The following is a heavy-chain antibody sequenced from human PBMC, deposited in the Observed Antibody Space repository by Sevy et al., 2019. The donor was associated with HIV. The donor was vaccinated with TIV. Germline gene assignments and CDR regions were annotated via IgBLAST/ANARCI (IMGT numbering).Heavy chain of an antibody. CDR1: GFTFNDYA. J-gene: IGHJ5*02. CDR3: VREGAPYRNIRYCSGNNCFYNWFDP. V-gene: IGHV3-30-3*01. CDR2: ISSDGDNT. D-gene: IGHD2-15*01. Sequence: GESLRLSCAASGFTFNDYALHWVRQAPGKGLEWVAIISSDGDNTYYADTVKGRFTISRDNSKNMVYLQMNRLRAEDTAFYYCVREGAPYRNIRYCSGNNCFYNWFDPWGQGTLVTVSS.